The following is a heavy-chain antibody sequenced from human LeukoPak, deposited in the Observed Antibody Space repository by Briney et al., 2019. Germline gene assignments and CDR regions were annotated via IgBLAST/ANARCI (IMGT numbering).Heavy chain of an antibody. D-gene: IGHD5-18*01. CDR2: IYYSGST. Sequence: SETLSLTCTVSGSSISSYYWSWIRQPPGKGLEWIGHIYYSGSTNYNPSLKSRVTISIDTSKNQFSLRLSSVTAADTAVYYCARGAAGYSYGWGQGTLVTVSS. CDR1: GSSISSYY. CDR3: ARGAAGYSYG. J-gene: IGHJ4*02. V-gene: IGHV4-59*01.